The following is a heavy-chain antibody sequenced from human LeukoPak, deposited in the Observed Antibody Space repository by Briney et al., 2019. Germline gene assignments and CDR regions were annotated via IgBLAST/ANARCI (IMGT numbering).Heavy chain of an antibody. CDR1: GGSISSSSYY. D-gene: IGHD5-18*01. V-gene: IGHV4-30-4*08. J-gene: IGHJ4*02. Sequence: SETLSFTCTVSGGSISSSSYYWGWIRQPPGKGLEWIGYIYYSGSTYYNPSLKSRVTISVDTSKNQFSLKLSSVTAADTAVYYCARVVDTAMAMSYWGQGTLVTVSS. CDR3: ARVVDTAMAMSY. CDR2: IYYSGST.